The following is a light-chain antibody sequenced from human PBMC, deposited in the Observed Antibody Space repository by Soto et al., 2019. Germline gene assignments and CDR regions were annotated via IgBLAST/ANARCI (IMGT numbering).Light chain of an antibody. CDR1: SSDVGGYNY. Sequence: QSALTQPASVSGSPGQSITISCTGTSSDVGGYNYVSWYQQHPGKAPKLMIYDVSNRPSGVSNRFSGSKSGNTGSLTISGLQAEDEAEEYCSAYTSSSTLYVVFGGGTKLTVL. J-gene: IGLJ2*01. CDR2: DVS. V-gene: IGLV2-14*01. CDR3: SAYTSSSTLYVV.